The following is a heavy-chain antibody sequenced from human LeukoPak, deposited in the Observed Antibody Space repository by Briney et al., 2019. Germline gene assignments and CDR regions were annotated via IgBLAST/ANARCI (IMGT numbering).Heavy chain of an antibody. CDR1: GGTFSSYA. CDR3: ASSWNYAHYYYYGMDV. V-gene: IGHV1-69*13. D-gene: IGHD1-7*01. Sequence: EASVTVSCKASGGTFSSYAISWVRQAPGQGLEWMGGIIPIFGTANYAQKFQGRVTITADESTSTAYMELSSLRSEDTAVYYCASSWNYAHYYYYGMDVWGQGTTVTVSS. J-gene: IGHJ6*02. CDR2: IIPIFGTA.